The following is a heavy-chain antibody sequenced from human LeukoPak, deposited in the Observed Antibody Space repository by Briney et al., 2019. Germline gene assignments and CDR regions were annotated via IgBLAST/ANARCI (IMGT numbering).Heavy chain of an antibody. CDR2: ISYDGTNK. CDR1: GFTFSKYA. CDR3: AKELMRWYFDL. J-gene: IGHJ2*01. V-gene: IGHV3-30-3*01. Sequence: GGSLRLSCAASGFTFSKYAMHWVRQAPGKGLEWVAVISYDGTNKYYADSVKGRFTISRDNAKNSLYLQMNSLRAEDTAVYYCAKELMRWYFDLWGRGTLVTVSS.